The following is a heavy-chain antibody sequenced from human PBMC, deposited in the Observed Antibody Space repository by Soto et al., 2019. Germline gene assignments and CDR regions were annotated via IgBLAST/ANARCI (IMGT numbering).Heavy chain of an antibody. CDR3: ANLGDILTGYFAMDV. V-gene: IGHV3-23*01. Sequence: GSLRLSCAASGFTFSSYAMSWVRQAPGKGLEWVSAISGSGGSTYYADSVKGRFTISRDNSKNTLYLQMNSLRAEDTAVYYCANLGDILTGYFAMDVWGQGTTVTVSS. CDR2: ISGSGGST. CDR1: GFTFSSYA. J-gene: IGHJ6*02. D-gene: IGHD3-9*01.